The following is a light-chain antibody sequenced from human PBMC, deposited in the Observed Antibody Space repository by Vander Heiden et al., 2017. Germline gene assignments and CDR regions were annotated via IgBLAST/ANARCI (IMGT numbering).Light chain of an antibody. CDR3: AAWDHSLSSGV. CDR1: SSNIGNNF. CDR2: ENN. V-gene: IGLV1-51*01. J-gene: IGLJ3*02. Sequence: QSVFTQPTSVSAAPGQRVTISCSGSSSNIGNNFVSWYQQLPGTAPKLLIYENNKRPSGVPDRFSGSQSGTSATLGISGLQTGDEADYYCAAWDHSLSSGVFGGGTKVTVL.